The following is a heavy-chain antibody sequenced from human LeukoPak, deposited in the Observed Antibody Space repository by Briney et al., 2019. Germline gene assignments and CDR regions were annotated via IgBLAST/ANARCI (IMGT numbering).Heavy chain of an antibody. CDR2: IYPGSSDT. CDR1: AYSFTSYW. J-gene: IGHJ5*02. D-gene: IGHD5-18*01. V-gene: IGHV5-51*01. Sequence: ESLKISCNASAYSFTSYWIGWVRHMAGKGREWMGIIYPGSSDTRYRSSFEGQVAISADKSINTAYLQWISLKASDTAMYYCARFNSYGPNWFDPWGQGTLVTVSS. CDR3: ARFNSYGPNWFDP.